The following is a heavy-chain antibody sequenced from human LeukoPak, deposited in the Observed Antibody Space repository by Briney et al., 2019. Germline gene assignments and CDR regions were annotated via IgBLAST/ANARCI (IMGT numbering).Heavy chain of an antibody. CDR1: GFTFSSYG. D-gene: IGHD6-19*01. J-gene: IGHJ3*02. CDR2: IWYDGSNK. V-gene: IGHV3-33*01. Sequence: GGSLRLSCAASGFTFSSYGMHWVRQAPGKGLEWVAVIWYDGSNKYYADSVKGRFTISRDNSKNTLYLQMNSLRAEDTAVYYCARDARLSSGWPSRDAFDIWGQGTMVTVSS. CDR3: ARDARLSSGWPSRDAFDI.